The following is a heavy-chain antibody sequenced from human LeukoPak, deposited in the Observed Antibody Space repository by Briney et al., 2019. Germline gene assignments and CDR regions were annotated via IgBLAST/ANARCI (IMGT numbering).Heavy chain of an antibody. CDR3: ARDPKGSTPVTPRRSYYFDY. J-gene: IGHJ4*02. V-gene: IGHV3-7*03. D-gene: IGHD4-17*01. CDR2: IKQDGSEK. Sequence: GGSLRLSCAASGFTVSSDGRSWVRQAPGKGLEGVADIKQDGSEKYYVDSVNGRFTSSRSNGNNSRYRRMNSVRAKVTAVDYCARDPKGSTPVTPRRSYYFDYWGQGTLVTVSS. CDR1: GFTVSSDG.